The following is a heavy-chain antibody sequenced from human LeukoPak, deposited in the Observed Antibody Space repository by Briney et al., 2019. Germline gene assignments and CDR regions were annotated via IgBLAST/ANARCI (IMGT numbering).Heavy chain of an antibody. CDR1: GGTFSSYA. Sequence: SMKVSCKASGGTFSSYAISWVRQAPGQGLEWMGRIIPILGIANYAQKFQGRVTITADKSTSTAYMELSSLRSEDTAVYYCARAPPYYYDSSGYYDDAFDIWGQGTMVTVSS. V-gene: IGHV1-69*04. CDR2: IIPILGIA. D-gene: IGHD3-22*01. J-gene: IGHJ3*02. CDR3: ARAPPYYYDSSGYYDDAFDI.